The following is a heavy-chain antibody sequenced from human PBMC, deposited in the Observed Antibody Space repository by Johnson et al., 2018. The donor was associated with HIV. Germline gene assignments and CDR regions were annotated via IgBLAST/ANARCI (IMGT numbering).Heavy chain of an antibody. V-gene: IGHV3-15*01. CDR1: GFTFINAW. CDR2: IKSKTDGGTT. Sequence: MLLVESGGGLVQPGGSLRLSCAASGFTFINAWMTWVRQAPGKGLEWIGHIKSKTDGGTTDYAAPVNGRFTISRDNSKNTLYLQMNSLRAEDTAVYYCAKGPLYYYDSRLGSGAFDIWGQGTMVTVSS. D-gene: IGHD3-22*01. CDR3: AKGPLYYYDSRLGSGAFDI. J-gene: IGHJ3*02.